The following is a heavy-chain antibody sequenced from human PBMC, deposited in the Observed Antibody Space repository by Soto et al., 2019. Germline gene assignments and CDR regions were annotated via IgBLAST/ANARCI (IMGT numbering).Heavy chain of an antibody. J-gene: IGHJ5*02. V-gene: IGHV3-15*07. CDR2: IKTKAGGGAA. CDR1: GFAFANTW. Sequence: EAQLVESGGGLVKPGDSVRLSCSGSGFAFANTWINWVRQAPGKGLEWVGRIKTKAGGGAANYAPPMKSRFSISRDDSQQTAYLQMNSLRIEDTAVYYCTADRILVNYLWVGWFDTWGQGAQVTVSS. CDR3: TADRILVNYLWVGWFDT. D-gene: IGHD1-7*01.